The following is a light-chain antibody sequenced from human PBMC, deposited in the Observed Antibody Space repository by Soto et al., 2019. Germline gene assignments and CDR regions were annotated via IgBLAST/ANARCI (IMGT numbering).Light chain of an antibody. Sequence: DVLITPSPDSLAVSLGESATITCKSSHAVLYSHNNRNYLAWYQQKPGQPPKLLIYWASTRESGVPDRFSGSGSGTDFTLTISSLQAEDVAVYYCQQYYSTPITFGQGTRLEIK. V-gene: IGKV4-1*01. CDR3: QQYYSTPIT. CDR1: HAVLYSHNNRNY. J-gene: IGKJ5*01. CDR2: WAS.